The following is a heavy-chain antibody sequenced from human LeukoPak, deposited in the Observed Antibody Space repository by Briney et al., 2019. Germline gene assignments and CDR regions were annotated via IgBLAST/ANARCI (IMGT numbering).Heavy chain of an antibody. Sequence: ASVKVSCKVSGYTLTELSMHWVRQAPGKGLEWMGGFDPEDGETIYAQKFQGRVTMTEDTSTDTAYMELSSLRSEDTAVYYCATFYDSSGYYYPSFDYWGQGTLVTVSS. CDR3: ATFYDSSGYYYPSFDY. D-gene: IGHD3-22*01. CDR1: GYTLTELS. V-gene: IGHV1-24*01. CDR2: FDPEDGET. J-gene: IGHJ4*02.